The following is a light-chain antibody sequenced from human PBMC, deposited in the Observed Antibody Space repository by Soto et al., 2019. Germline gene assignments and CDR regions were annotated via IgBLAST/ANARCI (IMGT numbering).Light chain of an antibody. J-gene: IGLJ1*01. CDR2: EVS. V-gene: IGLV2-8*01. Sequence: QSVLTQPPSAAGSAGQSVTISCTGSSTDVGGYNYVSWYQQYPGKAPKLMIYEVSKRPSGVPDRFSGSKSGNTASLTVSGLQAEDEAYYYCSSYGGRYNYVFGTGTKGT. CDR3: SSYGGRYNYV. CDR1: STDVGGYNY.